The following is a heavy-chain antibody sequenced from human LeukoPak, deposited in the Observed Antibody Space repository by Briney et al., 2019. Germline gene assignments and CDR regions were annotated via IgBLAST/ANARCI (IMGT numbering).Heavy chain of an antibody. D-gene: IGHD6-13*01. V-gene: IGHV3-23*01. CDR2: IGGSSGST. J-gene: IGHJ4*02. Sequence: GGSLRLSCAASGFTFSSYAMRWVRQAPGKGLEWVSSIGGSSGSTYYADSVKGRFTNSRDNSKNTLYLQMNSLRAEGTAVYYCAKGVSSPLYYFDYWGQGTLVTVSS. CDR3: AKGVSSPLYYFDY. CDR1: GFTFSSYA.